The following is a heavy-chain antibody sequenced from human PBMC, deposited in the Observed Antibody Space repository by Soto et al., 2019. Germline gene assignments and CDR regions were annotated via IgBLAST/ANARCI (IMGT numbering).Heavy chain of an antibody. CDR2: INPNSGGT. V-gene: IGHV1-2*04. CDR1: GYTFTGYY. D-gene: IGHD3-10*01. J-gene: IGHJ3*02. CDR3: ARDVWFGELLYAFDI. Sequence: GASVKVSCKASGYTFTGYYMHWVRQAPGQGLEWMGWINPNSGGTNYAQKFQGWVTMTRDTSISTAYMELSRLRSDDTAVYYCARDVWFGELLYAFDIWXQGTMVTVSS.